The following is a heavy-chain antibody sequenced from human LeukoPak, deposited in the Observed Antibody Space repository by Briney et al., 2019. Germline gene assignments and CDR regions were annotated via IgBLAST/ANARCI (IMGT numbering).Heavy chain of an antibody. CDR3: ARGPSNNCDFWGFDP. CDR2: INHSGST. D-gene: IGHD3-3*01. CDR1: GGSFSGYY. V-gene: IGHV4-34*01. J-gene: IGHJ5*02. Sequence: PSETLSLTCAVYGGSFSGYYWSWIRQPPGKGLEWIGEINHSGSTNYNPSLKSRVTISVDTSKNQFSLKLSSVTAADTAVYYCARGPSNNCDFWGFDPWGQGTLVTVSS.